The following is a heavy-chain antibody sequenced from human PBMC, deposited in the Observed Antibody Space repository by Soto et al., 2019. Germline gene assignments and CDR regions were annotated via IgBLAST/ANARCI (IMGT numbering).Heavy chain of an antibody. D-gene: IGHD1-26*01. CDR3: ARLRRVGATKAPYYFDY. CDR2: IDPSDSYT. CDR1: GYSFTSYW. V-gene: IGHV5-10-1*01. J-gene: IGHJ4*02. Sequence: GESLKISCKGSGYSFTSYWISWVRQMPGKGLEWMGRIDPSDSYTNYSPSFQGHVTISADKSINTAYLQWSGLKASDTAMYYCARLRRVGATKAPYYFDYWGQGPLVTVSS.